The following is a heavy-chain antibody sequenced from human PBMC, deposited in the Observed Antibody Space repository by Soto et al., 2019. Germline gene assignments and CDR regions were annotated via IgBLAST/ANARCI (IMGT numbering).Heavy chain of an antibody. CDR3: AILPAATYYMGV. CDR2: IYYSGNT. Sequence: PSETLSLTCTVSGGSISSSNYYWGWIRQPPGKGLEWIGSIYYSGNTYYNPSLKSRVTISVDTSKNQFSLKLSSVTAADTALFYCAILPAATYYMGVWGKGTTVTVSS. CDR1: GGSISSSNYY. D-gene: IGHD2-2*01. V-gene: IGHV4-39*01. J-gene: IGHJ6*03.